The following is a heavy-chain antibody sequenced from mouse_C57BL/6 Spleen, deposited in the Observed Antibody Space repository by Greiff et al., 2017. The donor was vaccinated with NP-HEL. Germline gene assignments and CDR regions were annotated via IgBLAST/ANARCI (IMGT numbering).Heavy chain of an antibody. CDR1: GYAFSSSW. J-gene: IGHJ4*01. Sequence: QVQLKQSGPELVKPGASVKISCKASGYAFSSSWMNWVKQRPGKGLEWIGRIYPGDGDTNYNGKFKGKATLTADKSSSTAYMQLSSLTSEDSAVYFCARGAQATSHYYAMDYWGQGTSVTVSS. V-gene: IGHV1-82*01. D-gene: IGHD3-2*02. CDR3: ARGAQATSHYYAMDY. CDR2: IYPGDGDT.